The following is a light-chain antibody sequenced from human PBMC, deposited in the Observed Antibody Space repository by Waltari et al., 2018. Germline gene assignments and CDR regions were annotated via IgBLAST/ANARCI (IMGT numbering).Light chain of an antibody. V-gene: IGKV3-20*01. Sequence: GASQRVSSSYLALDQQKPCRAPRLLIYGASSRATGIPDRFSDSGSGTDFTLTSSRLEPEDCAVYYCLQYGTSPFTFGQGTKLEIK. CDR1: QRVSSSY. CDR2: GAS. J-gene: IGKJ2*01. CDR3: LQYGTSPFT.